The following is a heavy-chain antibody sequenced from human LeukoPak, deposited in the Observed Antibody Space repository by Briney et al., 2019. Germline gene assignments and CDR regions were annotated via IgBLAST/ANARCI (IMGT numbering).Heavy chain of an antibody. CDR2: ISSNGGST. Sequence: PGGSLRLSCAASGFTVSSNYMSWVRQAPGKGLEYVSAISSNGGSTYYANSVKGRFTISRDNSKNTLYLQMNSLRAEDTAVYYCAKDGFGVDYWGQGTLVTVSS. D-gene: IGHD3-10*01. CDR3: AKDGFGVDY. J-gene: IGHJ4*02. CDR1: GFTVSSNY. V-gene: IGHV3-64*01.